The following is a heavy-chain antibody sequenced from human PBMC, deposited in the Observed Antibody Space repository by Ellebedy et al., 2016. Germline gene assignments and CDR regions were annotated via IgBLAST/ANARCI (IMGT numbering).Heavy chain of an antibody. CDR2: ISSSSDYI. Sequence: GESLKISXVASGFNFLSYSMNWVRQAPGKGLEWVSSISSSSDYIYYADSVKGRFTISRDNAQNSLYLQMNSLRADDTATYYCAKTTEASTTYYDYVWGNYRSASIDYWGQGTQVTVSS. CDR3: AKTTEASTTYYDYVWGNYRSASIDY. CDR1: GFNFLSYS. J-gene: IGHJ4*02. V-gene: IGHV3-21*04. D-gene: IGHD3-16*02.